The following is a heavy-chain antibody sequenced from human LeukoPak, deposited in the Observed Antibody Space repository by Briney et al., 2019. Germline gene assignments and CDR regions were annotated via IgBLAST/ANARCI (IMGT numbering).Heavy chain of an antibody. CDR1: GYTFTGYY. D-gene: IGHD6-13*01. CDR3: ARGNLIAAAIGPPGWFDP. Sequence: ASVKVSCKASGYTFTGYYMPWVRQAPGQGLEWMGWINPNSGGTNYAQKFQGRVTKTRDTSISTAYMELSRLRSDDTAVYYCARGNLIAAAIGPPGWFDPWGQGTLVTVSS. J-gene: IGHJ5*02. CDR2: INPNSGGT. V-gene: IGHV1-2*02.